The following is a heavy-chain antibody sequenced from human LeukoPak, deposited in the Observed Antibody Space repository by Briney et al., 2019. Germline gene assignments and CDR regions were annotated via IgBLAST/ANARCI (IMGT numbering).Heavy chain of an antibody. CDR2: ISSSGSTI. CDR1: GFTVSSNY. D-gene: IGHD1-26*01. CDR3: ARHMGATPYYYGMDV. V-gene: IGHV3-11*01. Sequence: PGGSLRLSCAASGFTVSSNYMSWIRQAPGKGLEWVSYISSSGSTIYYADSVKGRFTISRDNAKNSLYLQMNSLRAEDTAVYYCARHMGATPYYYGMDVWGQGTTVTVPS. J-gene: IGHJ6*02.